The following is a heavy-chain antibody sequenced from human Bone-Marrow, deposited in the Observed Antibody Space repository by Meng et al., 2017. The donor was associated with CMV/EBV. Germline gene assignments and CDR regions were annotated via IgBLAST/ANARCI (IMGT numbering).Heavy chain of an antibody. J-gene: IGHJ6*02. Sequence: GESLKISCAASGFTFSSYEMNWVRQATGKGLEWVSAIGTAGDTYYPGSVKGRFTISRENAKNSLYLQMNSLRAGDTAVYYCARAKSSSGSLSVLGMDVWGQGTTVTVSS. CDR1: GFTFSSYE. CDR3: ARAKSSSGSLSVLGMDV. D-gene: IGHD6-6*01. CDR2: IGTAGDT. V-gene: IGHV3-13*01.